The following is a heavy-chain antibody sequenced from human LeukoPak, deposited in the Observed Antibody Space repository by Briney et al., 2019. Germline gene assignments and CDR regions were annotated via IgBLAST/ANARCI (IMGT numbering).Heavy chain of an antibody. CDR1: GGSISSGSYY. D-gene: IGHD2-2*01. Sequence: ASQTLSLTCTVSGGSISSGSYYWSWIRQPAGKGLEWIGRIYTSGSTNYNPSLKSRVTISVDTSKNQFSLKLSSVTAADTAVYYCARVVPAAPQYYFDYWGQGTLVTVSS. CDR2: IYTSGST. V-gene: IGHV4-61*02. CDR3: ARVVPAAPQYYFDY. J-gene: IGHJ4*02.